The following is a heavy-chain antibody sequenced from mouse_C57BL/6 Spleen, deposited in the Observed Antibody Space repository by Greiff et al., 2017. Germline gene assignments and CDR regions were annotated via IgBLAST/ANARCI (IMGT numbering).Heavy chain of an antibody. V-gene: IGHV1-64*01. D-gene: IGHD1-1*01. CDR1: GYTFTSYW. Sequence: QVQLQQPGAELVKPGASVQLSCKASGYTFTSYWMHWVKQRHGQGLEWIGMIHPNRGSTNYNEKFKSKATLTVDKSSSTAYMQLSSLTSEDSAVYYCAIYYYGSSLLYFDVWGTGTTVTVAS. CDR3: AIYYYGSSLLYFDV. CDR2: IHPNRGST. J-gene: IGHJ1*03.